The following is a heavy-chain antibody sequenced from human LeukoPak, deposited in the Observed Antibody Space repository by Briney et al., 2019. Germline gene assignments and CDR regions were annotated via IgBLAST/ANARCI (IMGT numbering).Heavy chain of an antibody. CDR1: GGTFSSYA. D-gene: IGHD3-10*01. J-gene: IGHJ4*02. CDR2: IIPIFGTA. Sequence: GSSVKVSCKASGGTFSSYAISWVRQAPGQGLEWMGGIIPIFGTANYAQKLQGRVTMTTDTSTSTAYMELRSLRSDDTAVYYCARGRPRLWFGDFIPRYWGQGTLVTVSS. V-gene: IGHV1-69*05. CDR3: ARGRPRLWFGDFIPRY.